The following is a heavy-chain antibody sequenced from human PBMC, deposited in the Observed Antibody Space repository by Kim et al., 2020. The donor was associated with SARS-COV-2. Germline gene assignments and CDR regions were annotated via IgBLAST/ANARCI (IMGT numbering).Heavy chain of an antibody. CDR2: GRN. V-gene: IGHV4-4*07. J-gene: IGHJ4*02. Sequence: GRNNYHPPLKSRVTMSVDTSKNQFSLKLSSVTAADTAVYYCAREGSKFDYWGQGTLVTVSS. CDR3: AREGSKFDY.